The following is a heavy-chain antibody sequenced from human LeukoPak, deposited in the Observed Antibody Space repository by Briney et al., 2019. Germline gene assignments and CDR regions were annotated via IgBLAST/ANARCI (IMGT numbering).Heavy chain of an antibody. CDR3: APPDSSSWRA. J-gene: IGHJ4*02. CDR2: FITYNGNT. D-gene: IGHD6-13*01. CDR1: GFTFSSYA. Sequence: ASVKVSCKCSGFTFSSYAITWVRQAPGQGLEWMGWFITYNGNTNYAQQFQGRVTMTIDMSTSTAYMELSSLRSEDTAVYYCAPPDSSSWRAWGQGTLVTVSS. V-gene: IGHV1-18*01.